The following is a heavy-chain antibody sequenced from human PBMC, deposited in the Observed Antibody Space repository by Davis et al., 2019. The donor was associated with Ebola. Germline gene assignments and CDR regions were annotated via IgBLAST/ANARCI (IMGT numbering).Heavy chain of an antibody. CDR3: TRFSRGDLENY. J-gene: IGHJ4*02. V-gene: IGHV3-7*01. CDR2: IRQDGSDR. Sequence: ESLKISCAVSGFAFSSYWMTWVRLAPGKGLEWVANIRQDGSDRQYVCSVEGRFTISRDNAKNSLYLQMNSLRVEDTGVYYCTRFSRGDLENYWGQGTLVTVSS. CDR1: GFAFSSYW. D-gene: IGHD1-1*01.